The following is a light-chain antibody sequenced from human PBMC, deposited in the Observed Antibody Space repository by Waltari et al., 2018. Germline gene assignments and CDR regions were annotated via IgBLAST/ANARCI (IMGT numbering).Light chain of an antibody. CDR1: RSDIGTYNY. CDR3: NSYTGSNNWI. J-gene: IGLJ2*01. CDR2: DVN. V-gene: IGLV2-8*01. Sequence: QAALTQPPSVSGSPGQSVTISCGGPRSDIGTYNYVSWYQQNPGKAPKLIIFDVNKRPSGVSDRFSGSKFGNTAYLTISGLQAEEEADYYCNSYTGSNNWIFGGGTRLTVL.